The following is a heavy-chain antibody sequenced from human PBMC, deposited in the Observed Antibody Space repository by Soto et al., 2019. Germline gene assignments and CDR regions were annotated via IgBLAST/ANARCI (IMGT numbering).Heavy chain of an antibody. J-gene: IGHJ6*02. D-gene: IGHD3-16*01. CDR2: ISSSSSYI. CDR1: TCFSYG. V-gene: IGHV3-21*01. CDR3: ARDRTGKQMIMDV. Sequence: TCFSYGVSGSLKTPGKGLEWVSSISSSSSYIYYADSVKGRFTISRDNARNSLYLQMNSLRAEDTAVYYCARDRTGKQMIMDVWGQGTTVTVSS.